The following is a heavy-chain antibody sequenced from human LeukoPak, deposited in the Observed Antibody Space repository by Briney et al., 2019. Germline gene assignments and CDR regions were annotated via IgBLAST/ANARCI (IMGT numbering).Heavy chain of an antibody. D-gene: IGHD3-22*01. J-gene: IGHJ4*02. Sequence: PGGSLRLSCAASGFTFGSSVMNWVRQAPGKGLEWVADISSDGDNKYYAESVMGRFTISRDNSKNTLYLQMNSLRAEDTAVYYCARDSNYLDSSGPSDYWGQGTLVTVSS. CDR3: ARDSNYLDSSGPSDY. V-gene: IGHV3-30*03. CDR1: GFTFGSSV. CDR2: ISSDGDNK.